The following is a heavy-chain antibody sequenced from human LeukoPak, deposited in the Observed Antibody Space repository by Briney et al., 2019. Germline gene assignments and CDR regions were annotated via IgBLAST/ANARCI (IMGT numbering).Heavy chain of an antibody. D-gene: IGHD3-22*01. V-gene: IGHV3-30-3*01. J-gene: IGHJ3*02. CDR2: ISYDGSNK. CDR1: GFTFSSYA. Sequence: GGSLRLSCAASGFTFSSYAMHWVRQAPGKGLEWVAVISYDGSNKYYADSVKGRFTISRDNSKNTLYLQMNSLRAEDTAVYYCARDYYDSSTAPFDAFDIWGQGTMVTVSS. CDR3: ARDYYDSSTAPFDAFDI.